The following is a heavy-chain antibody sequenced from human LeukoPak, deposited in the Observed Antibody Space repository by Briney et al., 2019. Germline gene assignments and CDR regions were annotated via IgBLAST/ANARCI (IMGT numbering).Heavy chain of an antibody. CDR3: ARLEVGATKSYCFDY. CDR2: INHSGST. CDR1: GGSFSGYY. Sequence: PSETLSLTCAVYGGSFSGYYWSWIRQPPGKGLEWIGEINHSGSTNYNPSLKSRVTISVDTSKNQFSLKLSFVTAADTAVYYCARLEVGATKSYCFDYWGQGTLVTVSS. D-gene: IGHD1-26*01. V-gene: IGHV4-34*01. J-gene: IGHJ4*02.